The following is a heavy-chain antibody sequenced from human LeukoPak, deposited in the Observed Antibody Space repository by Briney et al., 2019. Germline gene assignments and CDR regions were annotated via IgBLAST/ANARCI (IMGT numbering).Heavy chain of an antibody. Sequence: SETLSLTCTVSGGSISSSPYYWGWVRQPPGKGLEWIGSLYYSGSTYYNPSLKSRVTISVDTSKNQFSLKLSSVTAADTAVYYCARVAGMTTVDYWGQGTLVTVSS. CDR2: LYYSGST. CDR3: ARVAGMTTVDY. V-gene: IGHV4-39*07. J-gene: IGHJ4*02. D-gene: IGHD4-11*01. CDR1: GGSISSSPYY.